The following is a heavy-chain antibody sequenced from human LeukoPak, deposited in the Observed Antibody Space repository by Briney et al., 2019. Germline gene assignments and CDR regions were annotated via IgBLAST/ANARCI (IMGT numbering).Heavy chain of an antibody. Sequence: PGGSLRLSCAASGFTFSSYAMSWVRQAPGKGLEWVSAISGSGGSTYYADSVKGRFTISRDNFKNTLYLQMNSLRAEDTAVYYCAKDPMIVVKYFDYWGQGTLVTVSS. CDR1: GFTFSSYA. CDR3: AKDPMIVVKYFDY. V-gene: IGHV3-23*01. CDR2: ISGSGGST. J-gene: IGHJ4*02. D-gene: IGHD3-22*01.